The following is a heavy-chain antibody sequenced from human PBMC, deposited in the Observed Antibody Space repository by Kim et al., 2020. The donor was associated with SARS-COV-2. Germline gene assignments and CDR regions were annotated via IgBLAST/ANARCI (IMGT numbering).Heavy chain of an antibody. J-gene: IGHJ4*02. CDR3: ARHQGGTLIRVVAYPGYLDY. CDR2: IYYSGNT. V-gene: IGHV4-39*01. CDR1: GGSISSSSYY. Sequence: SETLSLTCTVSGGSISSSSYYWGWIRQPPGKGLEWIGTIYYSGNTYYNPSLKSRVTISVDTSKNQFSLKLRSVTAADTAVYYCARHQGGTLIRVVAYPGYLDYWGERTLVTVSS. D-gene: IGHD3-22*01.